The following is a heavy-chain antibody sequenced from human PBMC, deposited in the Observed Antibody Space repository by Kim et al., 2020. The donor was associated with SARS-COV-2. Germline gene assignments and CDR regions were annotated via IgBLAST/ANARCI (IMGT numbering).Heavy chain of an antibody. V-gene: IGHV3-48*03. CDR2: ISSSGSTI. CDR1: GFTFSSYE. CDR3: ARGVSPYSSSPPGGY. D-gene: IGHD6-6*01. J-gene: IGHJ4*02. Sequence: GGSLRLSCAASGFTFSSYEMNWVRQAPGKGLEWVSYISSSGSTIYYADSVKGRFTISRDNAKNSLYLQMNSLRAEDTAVYYCARGVSPYSSSPPGGYWGQGTLVTVSS.